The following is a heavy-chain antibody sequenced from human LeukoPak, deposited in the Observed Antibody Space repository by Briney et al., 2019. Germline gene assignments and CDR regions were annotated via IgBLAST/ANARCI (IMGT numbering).Heavy chain of an antibody. Sequence: GGSLRLSCAASGFTFGDYTMHWVRQAPGKGLEWVSLISWDGGSTYYADSVKGRFTISRDNSKNSLYLQMNSLRTEDTALYYCAKGATMVRGVTGYYYMDVWGKGTTVTISS. J-gene: IGHJ6*03. V-gene: IGHV3-43*01. CDR3: AKGATMVRGVTGYYYMDV. CDR1: GFTFGDYT. CDR2: ISWDGGST. D-gene: IGHD3-10*01.